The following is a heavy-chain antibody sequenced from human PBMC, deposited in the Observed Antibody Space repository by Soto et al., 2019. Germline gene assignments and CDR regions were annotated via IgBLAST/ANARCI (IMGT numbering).Heavy chain of an antibody. CDR1: GFSLTTSGVG. Sequence: QITLNESGPPVVRPTEPLTLTCRFSGFSLTTSGVGVGWIRQSPGKAPEWLALIYWDDDKRYSASLKSRLTITKDTSKNQGVLTVSHFAPTDTATYYCAHRVLRTVFGLVTTTAIYFDFWGQGTPVAVSS. J-gene: IGHJ4*02. CDR2: IYWDDDK. V-gene: IGHV2-5*02. CDR3: AHRVLRTVFGLVTTTAIYFDF. D-gene: IGHD3-3*01.